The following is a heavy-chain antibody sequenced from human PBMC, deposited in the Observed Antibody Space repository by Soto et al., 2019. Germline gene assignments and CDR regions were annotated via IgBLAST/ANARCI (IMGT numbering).Heavy chain of an antibody. CDR1: GFTFDDYA. CDR3: AKGMQVTRITIFGVVIIGWDMDV. CDR2: IRWNSGSI. Sequence: GGSLRLSCAASGFTFDDYAMHWVRQAPGKGLEWVSGIRWNSGSIGYADSVKGRFTISRDNAKNSLYLQMNSLRAEDTALYYCAKGMQVTRITIFGVVIIGWDMDVWGKGTTVTVSS. J-gene: IGHJ6*03. V-gene: IGHV3-9*01. D-gene: IGHD3-3*01.